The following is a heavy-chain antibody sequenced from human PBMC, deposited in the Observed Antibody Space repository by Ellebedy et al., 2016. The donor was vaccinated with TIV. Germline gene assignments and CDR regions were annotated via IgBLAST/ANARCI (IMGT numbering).Heavy chain of an antibody. J-gene: IGHJ5*01. CDR3: AKDHGRSLAVVIIIELDS. V-gene: IGHV3-23*01. D-gene: IGHD3-22*01. CDR2: ISSGGDKT. CDR1: GFTFNDYA. Sequence: GESLKISCAASGFTFNDYAMNWVRQAPGTGLEWVSAISSGGDKTYYAESVRGRFTISRDNSKNTVHLQMNSLRPEDSAVYYCAKDHGRSLAVVIIIELDSWGQGTLVTVSS.